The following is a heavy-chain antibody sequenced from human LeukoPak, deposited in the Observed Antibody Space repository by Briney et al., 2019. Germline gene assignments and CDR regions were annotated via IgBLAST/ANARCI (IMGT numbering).Heavy chain of an antibody. V-gene: IGHV1-2*02. CDR1: GYTFTGYY. CDR3: ARGPSIAVAGDYYYYMDV. Sequence: ASVKVSCKASGYTFTGYYMHWVRQAPGQGREWMGWINPNSGGTNYAQKFQGRVTMTRDTSISTAYMELSRLRSDDTAVYYCARGPSIAVAGDYYYYMDVWGKGTTVTVSS. J-gene: IGHJ6*03. D-gene: IGHD6-19*01. CDR2: INPNSGGT.